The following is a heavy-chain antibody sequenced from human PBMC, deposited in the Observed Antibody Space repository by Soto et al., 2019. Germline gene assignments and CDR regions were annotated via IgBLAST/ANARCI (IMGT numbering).Heavy chain of an antibody. CDR3: ARDPGLYCISTSCNYYGMDV. V-gene: IGHV3-30-3*01. CDR1: GFTFSSYA. Sequence: QVQLVESGGGVVQPGRSLILSCAASGFTFSSYAMHWVRQAPGKGLEWVAVISYDGSNKYYADSVKGRFTISRDNSKNTLYLQMNSLRAEDTAVYFCARDPGLYCISTSCNYYGMDVWDQGTTGTVSS. J-gene: IGHJ6*02. D-gene: IGHD2-2*01. CDR2: ISYDGSNK.